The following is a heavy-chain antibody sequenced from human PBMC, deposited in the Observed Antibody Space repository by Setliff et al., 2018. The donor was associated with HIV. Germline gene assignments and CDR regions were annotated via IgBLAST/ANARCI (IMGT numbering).Heavy chain of an antibody. Sequence: ASVKVSCKASGYTFISYGITWVRQAPGQGLEWMGWISAYNGNTNYAQKFQGRVTMTRDTSTSTAYMELRSLTSDDTAVYYCARSRYSSSSGDYWGQGTLVTVS. D-gene: IGHD6-6*01. J-gene: IGHJ4*02. CDR3: ARSRYSSSSGDY. CDR1: GYTFISYG. V-gene: IGHV1-18*01. CDR2: ISAYNGNT.